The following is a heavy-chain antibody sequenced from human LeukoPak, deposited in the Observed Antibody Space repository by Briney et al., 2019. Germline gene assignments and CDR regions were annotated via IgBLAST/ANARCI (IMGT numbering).Heavy chain of an antibody. CDR1: GYTFTSYG. CDR2: ISAYNGNT. Sequence: ASVKVSCKASGYTFTSYGISWVRQAPGQGLEWMGWISAYNGNTYYAQKLQGRVTMTTDTSTSTAYMELRSLRSDDTAVYYCARDLRERRSSWLKFDYWGQGTLVTVSS. V-gene: IGHV1-18*01. D-gene: IGHD6-13*01. CDR3: ARDLRERRSSWLKFDY. J-gene: IGHJ4*02.